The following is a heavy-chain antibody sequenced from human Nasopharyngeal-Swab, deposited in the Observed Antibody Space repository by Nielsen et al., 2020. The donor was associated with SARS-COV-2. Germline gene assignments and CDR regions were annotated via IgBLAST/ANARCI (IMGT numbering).Heavy chain of an antibody. CDR2: IYPGDSDT. CDR3: ARLTRRSGRDVYYYMDV. V-gene: IGHV5-51*01. Sequence: VRQMPGKGLEWMGIIYPGDSDTRYSPSFQGQVTISADKSISTAYPQWSSLKASDTAMYYCARLTRRSGRDVYYYMDVWGKGTTVTVSS. D-gene: IGHD2-15*01. J-gene: IGHJ6*03.